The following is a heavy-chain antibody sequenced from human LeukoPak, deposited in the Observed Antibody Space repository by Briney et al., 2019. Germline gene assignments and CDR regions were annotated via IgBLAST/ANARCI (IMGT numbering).Heavy chain of an antibody. D-gene: IGHD7-27*01. CDR2: INPNSGDT. V-gene: IGHV1-2*04. CDR3: AGHWGSNDAFDI. CDR1: GYTFSGYY. J-gene: IGHJ3*02. Sequence: ASVKVSCKTSGYTFSGYYMHWVRQAPGQGLEWMGWINPNSGDTNYAQKFQGWVTMTRDTSISTAYMELSGLRSDDTAIYYCAGHWGSNDAFDIWGQGTMVTVSS.